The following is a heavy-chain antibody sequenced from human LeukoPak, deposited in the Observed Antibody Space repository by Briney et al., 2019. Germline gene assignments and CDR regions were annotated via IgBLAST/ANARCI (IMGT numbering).Heavy chain of an antibody. V-gene: IGHV3-11*01. CDR1: GSTSSDYY. J-gene: IGHJ6*02. CDR3: ARSNYYTVDV. Sequence: GGSLRLSCAASGSTSSDYYMTWIRQPPGKGPEWISYISSSGGTTTYVDSVKGRFTISRDNAKNSLYLQMNSLRADDTAVYYCARSNYYTVDVWGQGTAVTVSS. CDR2: ISSSGGTT.